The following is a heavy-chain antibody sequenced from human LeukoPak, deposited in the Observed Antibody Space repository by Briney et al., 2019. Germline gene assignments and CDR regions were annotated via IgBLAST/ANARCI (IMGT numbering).Heavy chain of an antibody. CDR1: GFTFDDYG. CDR2: INWNGGST. D-gene: IGHD6-13*01. V-gene: IGHV3-20*04. CDR3: ARGIAAAGHASYYFDY. Sequence: GGCLRLSCAASGFTFDDYGMSWVRQAPGKGLEWVSGINWNGGSTGYADSVKGRFTISRDNAKNSLYLQMNSLRAEDTALYYCARGIAAAGHASYYFDYWGQGTLVTVSS. J-gene: IGHJ4*02.